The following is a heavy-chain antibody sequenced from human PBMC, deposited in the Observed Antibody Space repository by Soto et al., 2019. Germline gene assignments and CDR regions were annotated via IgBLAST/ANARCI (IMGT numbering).Heavy chain of an antibody. CDR2: INPSGGST. CDR1: GYTFTSYY. V-gene: IGHV1-46*01. Sequence: GASVKVSCKAPGYTFTSYYMHWVRQAPGQGLEWMGIINPSGGSTSYAQKFQGRVTMTRDTSTSTVYMELSSLRSEDTAVYYCARALQKNDYGMDVWGQGTTVTVSS. CDR3: ARALQKNDYGMDV. J-gene: IGHJ6*02.